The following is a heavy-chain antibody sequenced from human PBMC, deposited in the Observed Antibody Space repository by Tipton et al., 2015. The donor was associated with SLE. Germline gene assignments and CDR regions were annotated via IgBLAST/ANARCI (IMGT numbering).Heavy chain of an antibody. CDR1: GGSFSGYY. V-gene: IGHV4-34*01. CDR2: INSRGIT. J-gene: IGHJ6*02. CDR3: ASGYGKDV. Sequence: TLSLTCAVYGGSFSGYYWSWIRQSPGKGLEWIGEINSRGITNYNPSLKSRVSISFDTSKNQYSLKLSSVTAADTAVYDCASGYGKDVWGQGTTVTVSS.